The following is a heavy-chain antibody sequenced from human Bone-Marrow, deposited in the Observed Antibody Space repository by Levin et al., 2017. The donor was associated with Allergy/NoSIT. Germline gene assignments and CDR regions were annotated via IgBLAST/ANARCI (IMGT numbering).Heavy chain of an antibody. CDR3: ARVGSSGTNAFDI. CDR1: GFTFSSYW. Sequence: SCAASGFTFSSYWMSWVRQAPGKGLEWVANIKQDGSEKYYVDSVKGRFTISRDNAKNSLYLQMNSLRAEDTAVYYCARVGSSGTNAFDIWGQGTMVTVSS. V-gene: IGHV3-7*01. D-gene: IGHD3-10*01. CDR2: IKQDGSEK. J-gene: IGHJ3*02.